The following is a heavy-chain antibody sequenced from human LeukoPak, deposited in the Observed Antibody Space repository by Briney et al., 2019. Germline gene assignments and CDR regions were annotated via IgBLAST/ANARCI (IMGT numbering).Heavy chain of an antibody. J-gene: IGHJ3*02. D-gene: IGHD1-1*01. Sequence: PGGSLRLSCAASGFTFSDYAMSWVRQAPGKGLEWVSDISGSGRRTHFAGSVKGRFTISRDNSKSTLYLQMNSLRGEDTAVYYCAKGGNFGKFDIWGQGTMVTVSS. CDR2: ISGSGRRT. CDR1: GFTFSDYA. V-gene: IGHV3-23*01. CDR3: AKGGNFGKFDI.